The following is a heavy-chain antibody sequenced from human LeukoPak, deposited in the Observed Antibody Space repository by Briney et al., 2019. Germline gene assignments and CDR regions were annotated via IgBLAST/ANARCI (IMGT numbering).Heavy chain of an antibody. Sequence: PSETLSLTCTVSGGSISGYYWSWIRQPPGKGLEWIGYIYYSGSTNYNPSLKSRVTISVDTSKNQFSLKLSSVTAADTAVYYCARLSAAAQTYYYYMDVWGKGTTVTVSS. V-gene: IGHV4-59*01. CDR1: GGSISGYY. CDR2: IYYSGST. D-gene: IGHD6-13*01. CDR3: ARLSAAAQTYYYYMDV. J-gene: IGHJ6*03.